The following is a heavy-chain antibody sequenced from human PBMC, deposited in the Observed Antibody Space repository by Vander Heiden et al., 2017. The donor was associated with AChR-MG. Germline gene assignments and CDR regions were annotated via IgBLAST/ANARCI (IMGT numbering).Heavy chain of an antibody. D-gene: IGHD3-22*01. Sequence: QVQLVQAGAEVKKPGSSVEVSCQASGGTVSSYAITRVRQAPGQGLEWMGGIIPIFGTANYAQKFQGRVTITADESTSTAYMELSSLRSEDTAVYYCARRGTYYYDSSGYYGYWYFDLWGRGTLVTVSS. CDR1: GGTVSSYA. CDR2: IIPIFGTA. CDR3: ARRGTYYYDSSGYYGYWYFDL. V-gene: IGHV1-69*01. J-gene: IGHJ2*01.